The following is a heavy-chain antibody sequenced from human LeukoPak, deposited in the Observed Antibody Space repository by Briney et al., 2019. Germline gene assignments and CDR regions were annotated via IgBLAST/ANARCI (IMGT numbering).Heavy chain of an antibody. V-gene: IGHV4-4*07. CDR2: IYTSGST. CDR1: GGPISSYY. CDR3: ARDTTYSSSWQYYYYYMDV. D-gene: IGHD6-13*01. Sequence: SETLSLTCTVSGGPISSYYWSWIRQPAGKGLEWIGRIYTSGSTNYNPSLKSRVTMSVDTSKNQFSLKLSSVTAADTAVYYCARDTTYSSSWQYYYYYMDVWGKGTTVTISS. J-gene: IGHJ6*03.